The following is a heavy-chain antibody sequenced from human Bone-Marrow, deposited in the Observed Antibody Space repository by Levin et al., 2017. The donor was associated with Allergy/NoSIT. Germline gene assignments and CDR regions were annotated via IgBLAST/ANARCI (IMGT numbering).Heavy chain of an antibody. CDR2: IKSRVDGGTI. CDR1: GFNFRYVW. Sequence: PGGSLRLSCATSGFNFRYVWMTWVRQAPGKGLEWVGRIKSRVDGGTIDYGAPVRGRFIISRDDSKSTLFLQMNSLKKEDTGVYYCARRDPGVHAQYYGMDVWGQGTTVTVSS. V-gene: IGHV3-15*01. J-gene: IGHJ6*02. CDR3: ARRDPGVHAQYYGMDV. D-gene: IGHD3-10*01.